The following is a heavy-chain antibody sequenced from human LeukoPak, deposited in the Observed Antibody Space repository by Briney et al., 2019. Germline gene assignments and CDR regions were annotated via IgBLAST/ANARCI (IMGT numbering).Heavy chain of an antibody. D-gene: IGHD3-10*01. CDR2: ISWNSGSI. J-gene: IGHJ4*02. V-gene: IGHV3-9*01. CDR3: AKDYYGSGSQ. Sequence: GRSLRLSCAASGFTFDDYAMHWVRQAPGKGLEWVSGISWNSGSIGYADSVKGRFTISRDNAKNSLYLQMNSLRAEDTALYYCAKDYYGSGSQWGQGTLVTVSS. CDR1: GFTFDDYA.